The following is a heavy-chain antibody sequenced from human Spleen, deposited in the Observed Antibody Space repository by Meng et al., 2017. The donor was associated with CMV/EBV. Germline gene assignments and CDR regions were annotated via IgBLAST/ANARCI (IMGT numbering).Heavy chain of an antibody. Sequence: GGSLRLSCAASGFTVSSSYMRWVRQAPGKGLDWVSVIYSGGSTYYADSVKGRFTISRDNSKNTLYLQMNSLRAEDTAVYYCARDRGKYQLLGGYYGMDVWGQGTTVTVSS. D-gene: IGHD2-2*01. CDR2: IYSGGST. J-gene: IGHJ6*02. CDR1: GFTVSSSY. CDR3: ARDRGKYQLLGGYYGMDV. V-gene: IGHV3-53*01.